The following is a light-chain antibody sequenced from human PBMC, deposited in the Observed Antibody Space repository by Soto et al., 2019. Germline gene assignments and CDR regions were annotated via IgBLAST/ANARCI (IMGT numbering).Light chain of an antibody. CDR3: QQYGSSPFT. CDR1: QSVSSN. V-gene: IGKV3-20*01. J-gene: IGKJ3*01. CDR2: GAS. Sequence: ELVLTQSPATLSVSPGERATLSCRASQSVSSNLAWYQQKPGQAPRLLIYGASNRATGIPDRLSGSGSGTDLNLTISRLEPEDFAVYYCQQYGSSPFTSGPGTKVDIK.